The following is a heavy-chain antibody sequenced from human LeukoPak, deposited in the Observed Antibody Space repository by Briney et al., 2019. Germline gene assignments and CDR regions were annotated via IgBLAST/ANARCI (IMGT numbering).Heavy chain of an antibody. J-gene: IGHJ4*02. CDR2: ISAYNGNT. V-gene: IGHV1-18*01. Sequence: GASVEVSCKASGYTFTSYGISWVRQAPGQGLEWMGWISAYNGNTNYAQKLQGRVTMTTDTSTSTAYMELRSLRSDDTAVYYCARVNDLSARYYFDYWGQGTLVTVSS. CDR1: GYTFTSYG. CDR3: ARVNDLSARYYFDY. D-gene: IGHD3-3*01.